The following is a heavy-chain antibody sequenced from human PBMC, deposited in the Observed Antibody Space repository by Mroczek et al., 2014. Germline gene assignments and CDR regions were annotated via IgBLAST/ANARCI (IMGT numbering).Heavy chain of an antibody. CDR2: ISSSSSYI. D-gene: IGHD5-12*01. CDR1: GFTFSSYS. J-gene: IGHJ6*02. Sequence: ESGGGLVKPGGSLRLSCAASGFTFSSYSMNWVRQAPGKGLEWVSSISSSSSYIYYADSVKGRFTISRDNAKNSLYLQMNSLRAEDTAVYYCAREGYSGYDFYYYYYGMDVWGQGTTVTVSS. V-gene: IGHV3-21*01. CDR3: AREGYSGYDFYYYYYGMDV.